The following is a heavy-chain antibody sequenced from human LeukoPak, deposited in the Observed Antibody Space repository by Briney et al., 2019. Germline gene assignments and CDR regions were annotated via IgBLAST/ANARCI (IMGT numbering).Heavy chain of an antibody. V-gene: IGHV4-59*01. CDR3: ARHYCSRTSCYVSP. CDR2: IYYSGST. D-gene: IGHD2-2*01. CDR1: GGSISSYY. J-gene: IGHJ5*02. Sequence: PSETLSLTCTVSGGSISSYYWSWIRQPPGKGLEWIGYIYYSGSTNYNPSLKSRVTISVDTSKNQFSLKLSSLTAADTAVYYCARHYCSRTSCYVSPWGQGTLVTVSS.